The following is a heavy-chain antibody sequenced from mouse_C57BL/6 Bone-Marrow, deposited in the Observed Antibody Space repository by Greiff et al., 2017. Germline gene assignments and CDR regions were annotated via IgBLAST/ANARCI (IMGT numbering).Heavy chain of an antibody. V-gene: IGHV1-15*01. CDR3: TDWDEGY. CDR2: IDPETGGT. CDR1: GYTFTDYE. Sequence: VQLQQSGAELVRPGASVTLSCKASGYTFTDYEMHWVKQTPVHGLEWIGAIDPETGGTAYNQKFKGKAILTADKSSSTAYMELRSLTSDDSSVYYCTDWDEGYWGQGTTLTVSS. J-gene: IGHJ2*01. D-gene: IGHD4-1*01.